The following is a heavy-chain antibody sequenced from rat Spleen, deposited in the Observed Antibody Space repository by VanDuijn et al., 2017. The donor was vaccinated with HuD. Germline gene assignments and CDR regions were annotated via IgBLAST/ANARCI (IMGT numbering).Heavy chain of an antibody. Sequence: VQLKESGPGLVQPSQTLSLTCTVSGFSLTSYHVSWVRQPPGKGLEWMGVMWSDGDTSYNSALKSRLSISRDTSKNHVFLEMNSLQTDDTGTYYCTRDVYYSGEGYYFDYWGQGVMVTVSS. CDR2: MWSDGDT. CDR1: GFSLTSYH. V-gene: IGHV2-32*01. CDR3: TRDVYYSGEGYYFDY. J-gene: IGHJ2*01. D-gene: IGHD1-1*01.